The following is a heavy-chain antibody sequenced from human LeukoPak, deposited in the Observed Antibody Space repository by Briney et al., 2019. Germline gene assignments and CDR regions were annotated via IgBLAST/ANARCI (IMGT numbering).Heavy chain of an antibody. V-gene: IGHV4-59*01. CDR3: ARALNYGANFDY. CDR2: IYYSGST. D-gene: IGHD4-17*01. J-gene: IGHJ4*02. CDR1: GGSISSYY. Sequence: SSETLSLTCTVSGGSISSYYWSWIRQPPGKGLEWIGYIYYSGSTNYNPSLKSRVTISVDTSKNQFSLKLSSVTAADTAVYYCARALNYGANFDYWCQGTLVTVFS.